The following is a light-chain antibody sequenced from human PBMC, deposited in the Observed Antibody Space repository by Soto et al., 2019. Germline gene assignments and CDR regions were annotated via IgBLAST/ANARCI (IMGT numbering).Light chain of an antibody. CDR1: QSVSSY. Sequence: EIVLTQSPATLSLSPGERATLSCRASQSVSSYLAWYQQKPGQAPRLLIYDASNRATGIPARFSGSGSGTAFSLTLGSLEPEDFAVYYCQQRSNWPPYTFGQGTKLEIK. V-gene: IGKV3-11*01. J-gene: IGKJ2*01. CDR2: DAS. CDR3: QQRSNWPPYT.